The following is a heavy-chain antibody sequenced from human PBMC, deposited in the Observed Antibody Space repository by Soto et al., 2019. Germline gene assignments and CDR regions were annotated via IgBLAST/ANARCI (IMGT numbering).Heavy chain of an antibody. D-gene: IGHD4-17*01. CDR1: GFTFSSYS. J-gene: IGHJ4*02. Sequence: PGGSLRLSCAASGFTFSSYSMNWVRQAPGKGLEWVSSISSSSSYIYYADSVKGRFTISRDNAKNSLYLQMNSLRAEDTAVYYCAREDYGGNSAFDYWGQGTLVTVSS. CDR2: ISSSSSYI. CDR3: AREDYGGNSAFDY. V-gene: IGHV3-21*01.